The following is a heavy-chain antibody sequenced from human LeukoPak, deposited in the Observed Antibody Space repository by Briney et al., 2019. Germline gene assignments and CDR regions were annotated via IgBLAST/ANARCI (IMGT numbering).Heavy chain of an antibody. J-gene: IGHJ4*02. CDR3: ARSQGNEGMGY. CDR2: IYHSGRT. Sequence: SETLSLTCVVSGFSISSGYYWGWIRQPPGKGLEWIGSIYHSGRTYYNPSLMGRVTLSVDTSKNQFSLRLSSVTAADTAVYYCARSQGNEGMGYWGQGTLVTVSS. D-gene: IGHD1-1*01. CDR1: GFSISSGYY. V-gene: IGHV4-38-2*01.